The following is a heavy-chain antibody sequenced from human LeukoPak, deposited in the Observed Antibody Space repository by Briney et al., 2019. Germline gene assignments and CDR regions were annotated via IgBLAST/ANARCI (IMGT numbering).Heavy chain of an antibody. Sequence: ASVKVSCKASGYTFTGYYMHWVRQAPGQGLEWMGWINPNSGGTNYAQKFQGRVTMTRDTSISTAYMELSRLRSDDTAVYYCARASHSDWLYFDYWGQGTLVTVSS. CDR1: GYTFTGYY. V-gene: IGHV1-2*02. J-gene: IGHJ4*02. CDR2: INPNSGGT. D-gene: IGHD2-21*02. CDR3: ARASHSDWLYFDY.